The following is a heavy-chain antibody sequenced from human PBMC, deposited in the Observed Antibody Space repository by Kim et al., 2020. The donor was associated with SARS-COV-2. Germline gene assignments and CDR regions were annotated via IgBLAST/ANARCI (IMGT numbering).Heavy chain of an antibody. Sequence: GGSLRLSCVASGFTFSSYEMNWVRQAPGKGLEWVSYISSSGSTIYYADSVKGRFTISRDNAKNSVFLQMNSLRAEDTAVYYCARATIVLLFGGRGTLVTVSS. CDR3: ARATIVLLF. CDR1: GFTFSSYE. V-gene: IGHV3-48*03. CDR2: ISSSGSTI. J-gene: IGHJ2*01. D-gene: IGHD3-10*01.